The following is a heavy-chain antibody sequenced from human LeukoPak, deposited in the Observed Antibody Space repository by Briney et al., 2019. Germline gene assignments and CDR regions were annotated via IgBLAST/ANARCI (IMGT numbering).Heavy chain of an antibody. CDR2: ISGSGGST. V-gene: IGHV3-23*01. J-gene: IGHJ4*02. CDR1: GFTFSSYA. D-gene: IGHD2-15*01. CDR3: AKSYVVVAATSVYYFDY. Sequence: GGSLRLSCAASGFTFSSYAMSWVRQAPVKGLEWVSAISGSGGSTYYADSVKGRFTISRDNSKNTLYLQMNSLRAEDTAVYYCAKSYVVVAATSVYYFDYWGQGTLVTVSS.